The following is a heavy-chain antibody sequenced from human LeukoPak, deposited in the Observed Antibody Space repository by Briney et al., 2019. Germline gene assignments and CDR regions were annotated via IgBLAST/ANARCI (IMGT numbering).Heavy chain of an antibody. Sequence: SETLSLTCSVSGGSVRDSSFYWGWLRQPPGKGLEWIGDIYFTGSTYYHPSVKSRVSMSLDTSKNQVSLKLTSVTAADTAVYYCARRSVETVTAPPFDSWGQGTLVIVSS. D-gene: IGHD5-18*01. V-gene: IGHV4-39*07. J-gene: IGHJ4*02. CDR1: GGSVRDSSFY. CDR3: ARRSVETVTAPPFDS. CDR2: IYFTGST.